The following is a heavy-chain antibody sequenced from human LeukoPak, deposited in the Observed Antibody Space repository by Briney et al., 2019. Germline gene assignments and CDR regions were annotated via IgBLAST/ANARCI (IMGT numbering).Heavy chain of an antibody. CDR3: ARDQTAAGDFDY. J-gene: IGHJ4*02. Sequence: GASVKVSCKASGYTFTTYAMHWVRQAPGQRLEWMGWINAGNGDTKYSQKFQGRVTITRDKSASTAYMELSSLRSDDTAVYYCARDQTAAGDFDYWGQGTLVTVSS. V-gene: IGHV1-3*01. D-gene: IGHD6-13*01. CDR2: INAGNGDT. CDR1: GYTFTTYA.